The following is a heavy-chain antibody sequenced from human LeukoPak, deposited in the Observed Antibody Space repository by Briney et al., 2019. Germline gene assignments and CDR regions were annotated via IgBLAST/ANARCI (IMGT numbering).Heavy chain of an antibody. D-gene: IGHD2-2*01. CDR3: ANDVGYCSSTSCLG. CDR1: GFTFSSYG. Sequence: GGSLRLSCAASGFTFSSYGMHWVRQAPGKGLEWVAVISYDGSNKYYADSVKGRFTISRDNSKNTLYLQMNSLRAEDTAVYYCANDVGYCSSTSCLGWGQGTLVTVSS. CDR2: ISYDGSNK. J-gene: IGHJ4*02. V-gene: IGHV3-30*18.